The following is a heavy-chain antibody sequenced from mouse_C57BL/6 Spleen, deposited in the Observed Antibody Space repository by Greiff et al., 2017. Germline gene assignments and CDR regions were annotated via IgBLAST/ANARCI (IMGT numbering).Heavy chain of an antibody. CDR2: ISDGGSYT. CDR1: GFTFSSYA. D-gene: IGHD1-1*01. Sequence: DVHLVESGGGLVKPGGSLKLSCAASGFTFSSYAMSWVRQTPEKRLEWVATISDGGSYTYYPDNVKGRFTISRDNAKNNLYLQMSHLKSEDTAMYYCARKDYGSSPWYFDVWGTGTTVTVSS. CDR3: ARKDYGSSPWYFDV. J-gene: IGHJ1*03. V-gene: IGHV5-4*01.